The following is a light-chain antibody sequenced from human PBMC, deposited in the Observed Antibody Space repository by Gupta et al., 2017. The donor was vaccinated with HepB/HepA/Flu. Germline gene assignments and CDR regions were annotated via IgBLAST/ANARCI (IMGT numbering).Light chain of an antibody. V-gene: IGKV1-12*01. CDR1: QAISNW. Sequence: DIQMTQSPSSVSASVGDRVTITCRASQAISNWLAWYQQKPGKVPKLLIYAAPSLQSGVSSRFSGSGSGTDFTLTISSLQLEDFATYYCQQANSFPSTFGGGTRVEIK. CDR3: QQANSFPST. CDR2: AAP. J-gene: IGKJ4*01.